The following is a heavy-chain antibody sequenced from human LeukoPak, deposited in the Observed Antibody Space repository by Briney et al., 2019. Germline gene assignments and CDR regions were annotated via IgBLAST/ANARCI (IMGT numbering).Heavy chain of an antibody. CDR3: AKSMSTVTTSPF. CDR2: IGSRGSNT. J-gene: IGHJ4*02. CDR1: GFTFSSDA. D-gene: IGHD4-17*01. Sequence: GGSLRLAWAAAGFTFSSDAMSWVRQAPGEGREWVATIGSRGSNTKYTDSVKGRFTISRDNSKTTLYLQINGLRADDTAVYYCAKSMSTVTTSPFWGQGTLVTVSS. V-gene: IGHV3-23*01.